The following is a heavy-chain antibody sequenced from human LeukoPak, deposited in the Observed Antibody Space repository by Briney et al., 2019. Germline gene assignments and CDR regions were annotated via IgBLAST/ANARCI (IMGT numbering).Heavy chain of an antibody. V-gene: IGHV3-30*01. CDR1: GITFSSYA. Sequence: GRSLRLSCAAPGITFSSYAIHWVRQAPGKGLEWVAVISYDGSKKYYADFVKGRITISRDNSKNTLYLQMNSLRAEDTAVYFCARDSSSSYYSLGTTNFDLWGQGTMVTVSS. CDR3: ARDSSSSYYSLGTTNFDL. D-gene: IGHD1-14*01. J-gene: IGHJ3*01. CDR2: ISYDGSKK.